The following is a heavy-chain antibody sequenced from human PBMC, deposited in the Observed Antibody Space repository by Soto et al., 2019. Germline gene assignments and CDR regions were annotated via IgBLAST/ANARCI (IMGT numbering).Heavy chain of an antibody. CDR2: IWYDGSNK. J-gene: IGHJ6*01. D-gene: IGHD3-10*01. V-gene: IGHV3-33*01. CDR3: ARDVGYYGANGMDV. CDR1: GFTFSSYG. Sequence: QVQLVESGGGVVQPGRSLRLSCAASGFTFSSYGMHWVRQAPGKGLEWVAVIWYDGSNKYYADSVKGRFTISRDNSKNTLYLQMNSLSAEDTVVYYCARDVGYYGANGMDVWGQGTTVIVSS.